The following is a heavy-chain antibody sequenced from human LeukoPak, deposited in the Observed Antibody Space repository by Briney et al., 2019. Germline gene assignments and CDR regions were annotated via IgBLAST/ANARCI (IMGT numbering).Heavy chain of an antibody. J-gene: IGHJ3*02. D-gene: IGHD5-18*01. CDR3: AKEADTAMVMNAFDI. CDR1: GFTFSSYG. Sequence: GGSLRLSCAASGFTFSSYGMHWVRQAPGKGLEWVAFIRYDGSNKYYADSVKGRFTISRDNSKNTLYLQMNSLRAEGTAVYYCAKEADTAMVMNAFDIWGQGTMVTVSS. CDR2: IRYDGSNK. V-gene: IGHV3-30*02.